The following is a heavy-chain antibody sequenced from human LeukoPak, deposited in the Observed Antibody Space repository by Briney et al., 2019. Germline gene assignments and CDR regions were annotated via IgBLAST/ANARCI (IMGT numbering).Heavy chain of an antibody. CDR3: ARGPRYSFY. Sequence: PGGSLRLSCAASGFIVSHNYMTWVRQAPGKGLEWISVIYIDVTTYYADSVKGRFTISRDQANNTLYLQMNTLRDEDTAVYYCARGPRYSFYWGQGTLVSVSS. D-gene: IGHD6-13*01. CDR1: GFIVSHNY. CDR2: IYIDVTT. J-gene: IGHJ4*02. V-gene: IGHV3-53*01.